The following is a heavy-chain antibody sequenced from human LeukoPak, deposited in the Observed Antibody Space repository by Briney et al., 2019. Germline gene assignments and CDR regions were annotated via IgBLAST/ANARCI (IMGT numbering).Heavy chain of an antibody. V-gene: IGHV3-11*04. CDR2: ISSRGDAI. Sequence: GGSLRLSCAASGFTLSAYYMTWIRQAPGKGLECVSYISSRGDAIYYADSVKGRFTISRDNGKNSLYLQMNSLRAEDTAVYYCARDKYNSGAYGDFDHWGQGTLVTVSS. D-gene: IGHD6-19*01. J-gene: IGHJ4*02. CDR3: ARDKYNSGAYGDFDH. CDR1: GFTLSAYY.